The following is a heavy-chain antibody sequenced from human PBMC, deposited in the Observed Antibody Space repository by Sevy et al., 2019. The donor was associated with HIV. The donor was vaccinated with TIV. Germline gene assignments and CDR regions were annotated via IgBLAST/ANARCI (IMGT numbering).Heavy chain of an antibody. CDR2: ISSSSSTI. J-gene: IGHJ3*02. D-gene: IGHD3-22*01. CDR1: GFTFSSYS. V-gene: IGHV3-48*02. CDR3: AGAYYYDSSGVDAFDI. Sequence: GGSLRLSCAASGFTFSSYSMNWVRQAPGKGLEWVSYISSSSSTIYYADSVKGRFTISRDNAKNSLYLQMNSLWDEDTAVYYCAGAYYYDSSGVDAFDIWGQGTMVTVSS.